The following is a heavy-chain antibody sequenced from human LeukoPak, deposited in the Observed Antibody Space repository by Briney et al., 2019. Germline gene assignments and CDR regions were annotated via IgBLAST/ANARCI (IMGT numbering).Heavy chain of an antibody. CDR1: GFTFGNTW. Sequence: GGSLRLSCAASGFTFGNTWMNWVRQAPGKGLEWVGRIKSKTDGGATHYAAPVKGRFTISRDDSKNTLYLQMNSLKTEDTAVYYCTTEAYYYDSGAIKYFDYWGQGTLVTVSS. D-gene: IGHD3-22*01. V-gene: IGHV3-15*01. J-gene: IGHJ4*02. CDR3: TTEAYYYDSGAIKYFDY. CDR2: IKSKTDGGAT.